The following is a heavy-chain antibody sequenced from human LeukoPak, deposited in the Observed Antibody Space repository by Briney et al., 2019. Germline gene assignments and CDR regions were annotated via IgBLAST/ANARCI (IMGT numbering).Heavy chain of an antibody. D-gene: IGHD3-10*02. Sequence: GGTLRLSCAASGFTFSSYAMSWVRQAPGKGLEWVSAISGSGGSTYYADSVKGRFTISRDNAKNSLYLQMNSLRAEDTAVYYCAELGITMIGGVWGKGTTVTISS. J-gene: IGHJ6*04. CDR3: AELGITMIGGV. CDR2: ISGSGGST. V-gene: IGHV3-23*01. CDR1: GFTFSSYA.